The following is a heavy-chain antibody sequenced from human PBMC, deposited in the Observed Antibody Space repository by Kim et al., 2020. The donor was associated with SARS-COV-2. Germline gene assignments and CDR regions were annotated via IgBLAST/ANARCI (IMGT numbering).Heavy chain of an antibody. J-gene: IGHJ4*01. CDR3: ARDNPLTALFDY. Sequence: GGSLRLSCAASGFTFSSYSMNWVRQAPGKGLEWVSYISSSSSTIYSADSVKGRFTISRDNAKTSLYLQMNSLRAEDTAVYYCARDNPLTALFDYWCDGTL. D-gene: IGHD5-18*01. V-gene: IGHV3-48*01. CDR1: GFTFSSYS. CDR2: ISSSSSTI.